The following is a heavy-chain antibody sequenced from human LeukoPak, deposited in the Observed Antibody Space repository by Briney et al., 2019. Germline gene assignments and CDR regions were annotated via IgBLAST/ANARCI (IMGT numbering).Heavy chain of an antibody. V-gene: IGHV3-9*01. CDR1: GFTFDDYA. Sequence: GGSLRLSCAASGFTFDDYAMHWVRQAPGKGLEWVSGISWNSGSIGYADSVKGRFTISRDNAKNSLYLQMNSLRAEDTALYYCAKDIGASMVRGVTGDYWGQGTLVTVSS. J-gene: IGHJ4*02. D-gene: IGHD3-10*01. CDR3: AKDIGASMVRGVTGDY. CDR2: ISWNSGSI.